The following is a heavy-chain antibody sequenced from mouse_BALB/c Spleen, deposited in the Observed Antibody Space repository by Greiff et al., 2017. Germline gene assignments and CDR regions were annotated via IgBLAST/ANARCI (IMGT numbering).Heavy chain of an antibody. CDR2: IDPETGGT. Sequence: VQLQQSGAELVRPGASVTLSCKASGYTFTDYEMHWVKQTPVHGLEWIGAIDPETGGTAYNQKFKGKATLTADKSSSTAYMELRSLTSEDSAVYYCTRQYGNHWYFDVWGAGTTVTVSS. CDR3: TRQYGNHWYFDV. J-gene: IGHJ1*01. CDR1: GYTFTDYE. V-gene: IGHV1-15*01. D-gene: IGHD2-10*02.